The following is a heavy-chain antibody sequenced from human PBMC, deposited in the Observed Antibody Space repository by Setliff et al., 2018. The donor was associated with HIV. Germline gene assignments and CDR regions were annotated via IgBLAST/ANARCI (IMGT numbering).Heavy chain of an antibody. CDR3: ARDGGYYYYMDV. J-gene: IGHJ6*03. CDR1: GYSFIRNG. Sequence: ASVKVSCKTSGYSFIRNGISWVRQAPGQGLEWMGWISAYNGNTNYAQKLQGRVTMTTDTSTNTAYMELKSLRSDDTAVYYCARDGGYYYYMDVWGRGTTVTVSS. V-gene: IGHV1-18*01. D-gene: IGHD3-10*01. CDR2: ISAYNGNT.